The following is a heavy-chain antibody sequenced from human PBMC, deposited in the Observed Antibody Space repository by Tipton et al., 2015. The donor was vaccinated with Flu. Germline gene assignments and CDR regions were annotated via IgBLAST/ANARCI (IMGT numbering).Heavy chain of an antibody. CDR3: ARGRAQQLVLDDAFDI. Sequence: QVQLVQSGAEVKKPGSSVKVSCKASGGTFSSYAISWVRQAPGQGLEWMGGIIPIFGTANYAQKFQGRVTITADESTSTAYMELSSLRSEDTAVYHCARGRAQQLVLDDAFDIWCQGTMVTVSS. D-gene: IGHD6-13*01. CDR2: IIPIFGTA. J-gene: IGHJ3*02. CDR1: GGTFSSYA. V-gene: IGHV1-69*01.